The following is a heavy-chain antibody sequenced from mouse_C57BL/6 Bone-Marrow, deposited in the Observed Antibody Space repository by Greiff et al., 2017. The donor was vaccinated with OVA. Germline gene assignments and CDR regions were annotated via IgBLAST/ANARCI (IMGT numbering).Heavy chain of an antibody. CDR3: TGSLIDYYGSCYDY. CDR2: IRLKSDNYAT. Sequence: EVMLVESGGGLVQPGGSMKLSCVASGFTFSNYWMNWVRQSPEKGLEWVAQIRLKSDNYATHYAESVKGRFTISRDDSKSSVYLQMNNLRAEDTGNYYGTGSLIDYYGSCYDYWGQGTTLTVSS. CDR1: GFTFSNYW. D-gene: IGHD1-1*01. V-gene: IGHV6-3*01. J-gene: IGHJ2*01.